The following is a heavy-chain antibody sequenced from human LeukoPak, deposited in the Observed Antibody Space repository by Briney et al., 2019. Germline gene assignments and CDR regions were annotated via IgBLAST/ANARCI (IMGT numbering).Heavy chain of an antibody. CDR2: VNPGNGDT. CDR3: ARGGGSGHFDD. CDR1: GYTFTRYT. D-gene: IGHD3-10*01. Sequence: ASVKVSCKASGYTFTRYTIHWVRQAPGQRLEWKGWVNPGNGDTKYSQTFQGRVTLTRDTSASSAYMELSSLRYEDTAVYYCARGGGSGHFDDWGQGTLVTVSS. V-gene: IGHV1-3*01. J-gene: IGHJ4*02.